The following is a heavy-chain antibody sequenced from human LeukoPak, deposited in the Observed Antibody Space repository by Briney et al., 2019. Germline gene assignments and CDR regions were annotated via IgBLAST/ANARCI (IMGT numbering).Heavy chain of an antibody. D-gene: IGHD3-16*01. CDR1: GFTFRSSW. Sequence: GGSLKLSCAASGFTFRSSWMSWVRLAPGKGLEWVGNIRPDGSEKQYVVSVKGRFTISRDNAQNSLFLQMNSLRAEDTAVYYCAKFGRGTSPVHWGQGTLVTVSS. CDR3: AKFGRGTSPVH. V-gene: IGHV3-7*01. CDR2: IRPDGSEK. J-gene: IGHJ4*02.